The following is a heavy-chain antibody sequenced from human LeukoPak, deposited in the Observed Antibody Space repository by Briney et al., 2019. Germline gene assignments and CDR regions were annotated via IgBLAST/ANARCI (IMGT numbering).Heavy chain of an antibody. V-gene: IGHV3-23*01. J-gene: IGHJ5*02. CDR3: AKDRLAAALNWFDP. CDR2: ISGSGGST. Sequence: TVGSLRLSCAASGFTFSSYAMSWVRQAPGKGLEWVSAISGSGGSTYYADSVKGRFTISRDNSKNTLYLQMNSLRAEDTAVYYCAKDRLAAALNWFDPWGQGTLVTVSS. CDR1: GFTFSSYA. D-gene: IGHD6-13*01.